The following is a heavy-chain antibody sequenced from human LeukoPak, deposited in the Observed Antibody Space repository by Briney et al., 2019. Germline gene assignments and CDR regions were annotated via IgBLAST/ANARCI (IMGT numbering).Heavy chain of an antibody. CDR3: ARVSPEIVVVTGPGAPDY. V-gene: IGHV3-33*01. Sequence: GGSLRLSCAASGFTFSSYCMHWVRQAPGKGLEWVAVIWYDGSKKYYADSVKGRFTISRDNSKNTVYPQMNSLRAEDTAVYYCARVSPEIVVVTGPGAPDYWGERTLVTVSS. CDR1: GFTFSSYC. D-gene: IGHD2-21*02. CDR2: IWYDGSKK. J-gene: IGHJ4*02.